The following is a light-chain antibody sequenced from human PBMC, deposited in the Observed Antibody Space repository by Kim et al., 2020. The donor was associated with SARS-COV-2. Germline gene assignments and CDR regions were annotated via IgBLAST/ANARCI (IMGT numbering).Light chain of an antibody. CDR1: HDISTW. CDR2: SAS. V-gene: IGKV1-12*02. CDR3: QQGNRFPFT. Sequence: DIQMTQSPPSVSASVGDRVTITCRASHDISTWLAWYQQRPGTTPKLLIHSASRLHGGVPSRFTGSGSGTDFTLTINSLQPEDSAIYYCQQGNRFPFTFGHGTKVDIK. J-gene: IGKJ3*01.